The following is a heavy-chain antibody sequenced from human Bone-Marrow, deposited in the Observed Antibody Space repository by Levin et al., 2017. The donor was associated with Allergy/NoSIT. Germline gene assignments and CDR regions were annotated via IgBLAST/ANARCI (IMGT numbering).Heavy chain of an antibody. Sequence: ASETLSLTCTVSGGSISSNNYYWGWIRQPPGKGLEWIATIYYSGSTYYTPSLKSRVTISVDTSKNQFSLKVSSVTAADTAVYYCARHGDSSGWYRFDPWGQGTLVTVSS. CDR3: ARHGDSSGWYRFDP. CDR2: IYYSGST. V-gene: IGHV4-39*01. D-gene: IGHD6-19*01. J-gene: IGHJ5*02. CDR1: GGSISSNNYY.